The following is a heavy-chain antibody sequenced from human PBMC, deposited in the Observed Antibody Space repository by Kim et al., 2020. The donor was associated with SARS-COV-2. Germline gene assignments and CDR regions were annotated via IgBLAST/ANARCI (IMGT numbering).Heavy chain of an antibody. CDR3: AKDNPTTVTTWGY. Sequence: YADSVKGRFTISRDNSKNTLYLQMNSLRAEDTAVYYCAKDNPTTVTTWGYWGQGTLVTVSS. D-gene: IGHD4-4*01. V-gene: IGHV3-30*02. J-gene: IGHJ4*02.